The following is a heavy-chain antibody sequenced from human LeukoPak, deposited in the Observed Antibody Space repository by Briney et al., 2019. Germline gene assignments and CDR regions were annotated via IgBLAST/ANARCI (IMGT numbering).Heavy chain of an antibody. D-gene: IGHD2-15*01. V-gene: IGHV4-34*01. CDR1: GGSFSGYY. CDR3: ARGYGRVSSTGVVWFDP. Sequence: SETLSLTCAVDGGSFSGYYWSWIRQPPGKGLEWIGEINHSGSTNYNPSLKSRVTISVDTSKNQFSLKLSSVTAADTAVYYCARGYGRVSSTGVVWFDPWGQGTLVTVSS. CDR2: INHSGST. J-gene: IGHJ5*02.